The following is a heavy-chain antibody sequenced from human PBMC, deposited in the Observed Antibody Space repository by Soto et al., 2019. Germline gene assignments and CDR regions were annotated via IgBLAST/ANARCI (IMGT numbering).Heavy chain of an antibody. Sequence: SETLSLTCVVYGGSFSGYYWSWIRQPPGKGLEWIGEINHSGSTNYNPSIKSRVTISADTSKNQFSLKLSSVTAADTAVYYCARSGTIFGVVIIVSWFDPWGKGTLVTVSS. CDR2: INHSGST. D-gene: IGHD3-3*01. V-gene: IGHV4-34*01. J-gene: IGHJ5*02. CDR1: GGSFSGYY. CDR3: ARSGTIFGVVIIVSWFDP.